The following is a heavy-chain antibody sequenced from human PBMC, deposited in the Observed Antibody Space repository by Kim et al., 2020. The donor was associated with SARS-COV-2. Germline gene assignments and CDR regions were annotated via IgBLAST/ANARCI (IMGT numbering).Heavy chain of an antibody. D-gene: IGHD2-2*01. V-gene: IGHV3-9*01. CDR1: GFIFDAHA. CDR3: IRDIDAGRADV. J-gene: IGHJ6*01. Sequence: GGSLRLSCAFSGFIFDAHAMHWVRQAPGKGLEWVAGSMWDGATVGYADSVKGRFTISRDHAKNSLFLQMNSLRKEDTALYYCIRDIDAGRADVWGQGTTVTVSS. CDR2: SMWDGATV.